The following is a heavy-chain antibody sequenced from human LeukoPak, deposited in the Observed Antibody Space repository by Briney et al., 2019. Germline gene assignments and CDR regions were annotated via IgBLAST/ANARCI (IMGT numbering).Heavy chain of an antibody. CDR3: ASPKGELIVAAGTGFDY. D-gene: IGHD6-13*01. CDR1: GFTFSNYS. Sequence: GGSLRLSCAASGFTFSNYSMSWVRQAPGKGLEWVSSISSRSDYIYYVESVEGRFTISRDNAKNSLYLQMNSLRAEDTAVYYCASPKGELIVAAGTGFDYWGQGILVIVSS. V-gene: IGHV3-21*01. CDR2: ISSRSDYI. J-gene: IGHJ4*02.